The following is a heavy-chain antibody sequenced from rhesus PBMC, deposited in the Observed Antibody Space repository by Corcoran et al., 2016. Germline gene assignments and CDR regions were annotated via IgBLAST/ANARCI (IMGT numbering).Heavy chain of an antibody. CDR3: ARDGGYSSSYKVHYYGLDS. D-gene: IGHD6-43*01. Sequence: QVQLQESGPGLVKPSVTLSLTCAVSGGPLRPYGGVQTRQSPGNGVDWVGSLYGSRWSTEYNPYLKSRATISRDTSKNQCSLKLSSVTAADTAVYYCARDGGYSSSYKVHYYGLDSWGQGVVVTVSS. CDR2: LYGSRWST. CDR1: GGPLRPYG. J-gene: IGHJ6*01. V-gene: IGHV4-160*01.